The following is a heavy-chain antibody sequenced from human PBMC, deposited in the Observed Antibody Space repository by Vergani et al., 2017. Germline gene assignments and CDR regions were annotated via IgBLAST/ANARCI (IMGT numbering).Heavy chain of an antibody. J-gene: IGHJ6*02. Sequence: EVQLVESGGGLVKPGGSLRLSCAASGFTFSNAWMSWVRQAPGKGLEWVGRIKSKTDGGTTDYAAPVKGRFTISRDDSKNTLYLQMNSLKTEDTAVYYCTTVSEFDFWSGYYGSYGMDVWGQGTTVTVSS. D-gene: IGHD3-3*01. CDR2: IKSKTDGGTT. CDR3: TTVSEFDFWSGYYGSYGMDV. CDR1: GFTFSNAW. V-gene: IGHV3-15*01.